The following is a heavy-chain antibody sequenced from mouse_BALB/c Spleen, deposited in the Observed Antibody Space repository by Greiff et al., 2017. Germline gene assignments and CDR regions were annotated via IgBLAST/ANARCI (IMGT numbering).Heavy chain of an antibody. CDR1: GFTFSSYG. J-gene: IGHJ4*01. Sequence: EVQVVESGGDLVKPGGSLKLSCAASGFTFSSYGMSWVRQTPDKRLEWVATISSGGSYTYYPDSVKGRFTISRDNAKNTLYLQMSSLKSETTAMYCCAKQPGGGAMDYWGQGTSVTVSS. V-gene: IGHV5-6*01. CDR3: AKQPGGGAMDY. CDR2: ISSGGSYT.